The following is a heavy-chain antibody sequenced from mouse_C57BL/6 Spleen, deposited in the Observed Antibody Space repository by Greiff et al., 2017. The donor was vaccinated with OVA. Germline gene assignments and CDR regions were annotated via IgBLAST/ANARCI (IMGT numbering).Heavy chain of an antibody. D-gene: IGHD2-4*01. Sequence: QVQLQQSGAELVKPGASVKISCKASGYAFSSSWMNWVKQRPGQGLEWIGQIYPGDGDTNYNGKVKGKAPLTADTSSSTAYLQLSSLTSEDSAVYFCARYDYEDPYWGQGTLVTVSA. J-gene: IGHJ3*01. CDR1: GYAFSSSW. CDR3: ARYDYEDPY. CDR2: IYPGDGDT. V-gene: IGHV1-80*01.